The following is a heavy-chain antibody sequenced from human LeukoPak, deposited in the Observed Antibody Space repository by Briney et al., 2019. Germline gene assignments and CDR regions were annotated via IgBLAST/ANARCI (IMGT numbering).Heavy chain of an antibody. CDR3: AKGPLPRIDY. CDR2: ISGSGGST. Sequence: GGSLRLSCAASGFTFSSYGMSWVRQAPGKGLEWVSGISGSGGSTYYADSVKGRFTISRDNSKNTLYLQMNSLRAEDTAVYYCAKGPLPRIDYWGQGTLVTVSS. J-gene: IGHJ4*02. CDR1: GFTFSSYG. V-gene: IGHV3-23*01.